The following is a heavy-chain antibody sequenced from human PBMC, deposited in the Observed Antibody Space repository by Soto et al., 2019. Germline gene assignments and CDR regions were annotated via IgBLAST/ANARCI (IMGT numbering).Heavy chain of an antibody. J-gene: IGHJ6*02. Sequence: SETLSLTCTVSGGSVSSSSYYWSWIRQPPGKGLEWIGYIYYSGSSNKSPSLKSRVTISLDTSKNQYSLMLSSVTAADTAVYYCARVSCGGSCYVAYYGMDVWGPGTTVTVSS. D-gene: IGHD2-15*01. V-gene: IGHV4-61*01. CDR1: GGSVSSSSYY. CDR3: ARVSCGGSCYVAYYGMDV. CDR2: IYYSGSS.